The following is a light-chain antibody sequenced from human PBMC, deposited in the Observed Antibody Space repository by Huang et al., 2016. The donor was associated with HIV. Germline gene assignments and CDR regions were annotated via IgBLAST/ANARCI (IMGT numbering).Light chain of an antibody. CDR1: QGINNY. CDR2: GAS. J-gene: IGKJ3*01. Sequence: DIQMTQSPPSLSASVGDRVTITCRASQGINNYLAWYQQKPGKVPSLLIYGASTLHSGVPARFSGSGSGTDFTLTFSSLQPEDFATYYCQKYDSAPFTFGPGTKVDVK. CDR3: QKYDSAPFT. V-gene: IGKV1-27*01.